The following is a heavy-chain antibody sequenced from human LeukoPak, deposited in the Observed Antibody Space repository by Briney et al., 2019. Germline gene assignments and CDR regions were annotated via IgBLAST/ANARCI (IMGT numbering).Heavy chain of an antibody. Sequence: SETLSLTCTVSGGSISRTSYYWGWIRQPPGKGLEWIGSIYYSGSTYYNPSLKSRVTISVGTSKNHFSLKLSSVTAADTAMYYCARLDYGAPDHWGQGTLVTVSS. J-gene: IGHJ4*02. CDR1: GGSISRTSYY. CDR3: ARLDYGAPDH. V-gene: IGHV4-39*02. CDR2: IYYSGST. D-gene: IGHD4-17*01.